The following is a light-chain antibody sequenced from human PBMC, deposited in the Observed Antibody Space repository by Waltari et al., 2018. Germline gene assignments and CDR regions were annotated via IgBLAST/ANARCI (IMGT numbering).Light chain of an antibody. J-gene: IGKJ2*01. V-gene: IGKV3-15*01. CDR3: QQYNNWPPYT. CDR2: GAS. CDR1: QSVSSN. Sequence: EIVMTQSPATLSVSQGERATLSCRASQSVSSNLAWYQQKHGQAPRLLIYGASTRATGIRARVSGSGSGTEFTLTISSLQSEDFAVDYCQQYNNWPPYTFGQGTKLEIK.